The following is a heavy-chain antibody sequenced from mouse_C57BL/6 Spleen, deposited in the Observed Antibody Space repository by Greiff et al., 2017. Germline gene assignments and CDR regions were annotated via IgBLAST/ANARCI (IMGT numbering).Heavy chain of an antibody. J-gene: IGHJ1*03. Sequence: VQLQQPGTELVKPGASVTLSCKASGYTFTSYWMHWVKQRPGQGLEWIGNINPSNGGTNYNEKFKSKATLTVDKSSSTAYMQLSSLTSEDSAVYYCARSFITTVPYFDVWGTGTTVTVSS. V-gene: IGHV1-53*01. CDR1: GYTFTSYW. CDR2: INPSNGGT. CDR3: ARSFITTVPYFDV. D-gene: IGHD1-1*01.